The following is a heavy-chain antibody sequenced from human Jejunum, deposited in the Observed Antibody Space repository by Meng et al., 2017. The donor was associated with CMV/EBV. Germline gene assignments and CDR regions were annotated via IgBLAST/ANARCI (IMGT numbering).Heavy chain of an antibody. CDR2: IYHSGST. D-gene: IGHD6-19*01. Sequence: QELGPGLENHSPTRPVTCSVSGGAISSSNWGRWVRQPHRKGLGWIGYIYHSGSTNYNPSLKSRATISVDKSKNQFSLKLSSVTAADTAVYYCASFPPPGKQWLVTDYWGQGTLVTVSS. J-gene: IGHJ4*02. CDR1: GGAISSSNW. CDR3: ASFPPPGKQWLVTDY. V-gene: IGHV4-4*02.